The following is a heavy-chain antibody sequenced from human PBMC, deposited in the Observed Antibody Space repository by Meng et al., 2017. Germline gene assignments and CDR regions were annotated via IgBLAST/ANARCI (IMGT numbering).Heavy chain of an antibody. CDR3: TRDAGLLNWLDP. Sequence: EVQRVGPAWGLAPPGGSLKLSCAASGFVVSDSAIHWVRQASGKGLEWVGVIERKGKNYATTYDASLSGRFTISRDESRNTAFLQMDSLNTEDTAMYYCTRDAGLLNWLDPWGQGTLVTVSS. CDR2: IERKGKNYAT. V-gene: IGHV3-73*02. D-gene: IGHD2/OR15-2a*01. CDR1: GFVVSDSA. J-gene: IGHJ5*02.